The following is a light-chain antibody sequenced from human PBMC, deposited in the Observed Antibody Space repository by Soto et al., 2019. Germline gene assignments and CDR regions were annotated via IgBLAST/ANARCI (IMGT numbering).Light chain of an antibody. CDR2: GVS. CDR1: SSDVGAYKY. Sequence: QSVLTQPASVSGSPGQSITISCTGTSSDVGAYKYVSWYQQHPGKAPKLIIYGVSNRPSGVSNRFSGSKSGNTAFLTISGLQPEDEADYYCSSFTGTTTLDVFGTGTKVPS. V-gene: IGLV2-14*03. J-gene: IGLJ1*01. CDR3: SSFTGTTTLDV.